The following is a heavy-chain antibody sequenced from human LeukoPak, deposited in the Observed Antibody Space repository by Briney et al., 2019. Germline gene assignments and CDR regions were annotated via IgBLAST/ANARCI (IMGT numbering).Heavy chain of an antibody. CDR3: ARTMWGFDY. CDR2: ISSSGSII. V-gene: IGHV3-48*03. D-gene: IGHD7-27*01. J-gene: IGHJ4*02. Sequence: GGSLRLSCASSGFAFSDYEMNWVRQAPGKGLEWVSYISSSGSIIYYADSVKGRFTISRDNAKRSLFLQMNRLRVEDTAVYYCARTMWGFDYWGQGTLVTVSS. CDR1: GFAFSDYE.